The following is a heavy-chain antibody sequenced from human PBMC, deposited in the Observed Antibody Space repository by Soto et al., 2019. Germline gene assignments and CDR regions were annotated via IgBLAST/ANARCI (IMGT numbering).Heavy chain of an antibody. CDR2: ISAGGSSI. D-gene: IGHD1-26*01. V-gene: IGHV3-48*01. CDR3: ARSGNYRPDC. CDR1: GFTFSSHN. Sequence: EVQLVESGGGLVQPGGSLRLSCAASGFTFSSHNMNWVRQAPGKGLEWISYISAGGSSIYYADSVKGRFTISRDNAKNSLYLQINSLRAEDTALYYCARSGNYRPDCWGQGTLVTVSS. J-gene: IGHJ4*02.